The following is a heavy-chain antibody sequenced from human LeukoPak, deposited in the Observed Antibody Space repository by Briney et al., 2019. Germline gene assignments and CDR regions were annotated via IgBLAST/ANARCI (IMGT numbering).Heavy chain of an antibody. CDR3: ARDSGSYPHWFAP. J-gene: IGHJ5*02. CDR1: GGSISSYY. D-gene: IGHD1-26*01. Sequence: SETLSLTSTVSGGSISSYYWNWIRQPPGKGLEWIGYIFYSGITNYNPSLKSRVTISVDTSKKQFSLKLTSVTAADTAVYYCARDSGSYPHWFAPWGQGTLVTVSS. CDR2: IFYSGIT. V-gene: IGHV4-59*01.